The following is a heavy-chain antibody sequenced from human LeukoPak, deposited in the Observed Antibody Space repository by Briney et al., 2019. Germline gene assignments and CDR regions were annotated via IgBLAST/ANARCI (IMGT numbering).Heavy chain of an antibody. CDR3: ASLTVTGGSLSDY. D-gene: IGHD2-15*01. V-gene: IGHV3-48*03. Sequence: GGSLRLSCVASGFTFSNYGMNWVRQVPGKGLEWVSYISNSGSSKYYVDSVKGRFTISRDNVKNSLYLQMNSLRAEDTAVYYCASLTVTGGSLSDYWGQGTLVTVSS. CDR2: ISNSGSSK. J-gene: IGHJ4*02. CDR1: GFTFSNYG.